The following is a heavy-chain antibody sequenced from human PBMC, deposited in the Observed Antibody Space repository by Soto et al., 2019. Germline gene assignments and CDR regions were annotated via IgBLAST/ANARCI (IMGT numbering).Heavy chain of an antibody. CDR2: ISSGGGTT. CDR1: GLTFSSYE. V-gene: IGHV3-48*03. CDR3: TRWLSGWGD. Sequence: VQLVASGGGLVQPGGSLRLSCAASGLTFSSYEMNWVRQAPGKGLEWVSYISSGGGTTYYADSVKGRFTISRDNAKNSLYLQMNSLRAEDTAVYYCTRWLSGWGDWGQGTLVTVSS. D-gene: IGHD3-16*01. J-gene: IGHJ4*02.